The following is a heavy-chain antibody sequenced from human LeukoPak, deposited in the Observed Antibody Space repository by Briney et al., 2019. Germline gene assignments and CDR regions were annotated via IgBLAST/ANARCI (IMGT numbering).Heavy chain of an antibody. Sequence: GGSLRLSCAASGFTFSSYSMNWVRQAPGKGLEWVSSISTSSTYIYYADSVKGRFTISRDNAKNSLYLQMNSLRAEDTAVYYCARDPPFVIGTTFFDYWGQGTLVTVSS. V-gene: IGHV3-21*01. CDR3: ARDPPFVIGTTFFDY. J-gene: IGHJ4*02. D-gene: IGHD1-20*01. CDR2: ISTSSTYI. CDR1: GFTFSSYS.